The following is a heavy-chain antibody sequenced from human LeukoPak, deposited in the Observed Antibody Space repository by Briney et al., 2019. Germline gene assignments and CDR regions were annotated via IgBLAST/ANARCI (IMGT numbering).Heavy chain of an antibody. J-gene: IGHJ5*02. CDR2: IYHSGST. D-gene: IGHD4-11*01. CDR1: GGSISSGGYS. V-gene: IGHV4-30-2*01. CDR3: ARGFRGHSNYNWFDP. Sequence: SQTLSLTCAVSGGSISSGGYSWSWIRQPPGKGLEWIGYIYHSGSTYYNPSLESRVTISVDRSKNQFSLKLSSVTAADTAVYYCARGFRGHSNYNWFDPWDQGTLVTVSS.